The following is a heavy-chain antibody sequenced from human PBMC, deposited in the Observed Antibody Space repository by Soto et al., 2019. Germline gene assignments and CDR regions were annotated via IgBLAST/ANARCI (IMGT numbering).Heavy chain of an antibody. CDR2: INIGSGNT. D-gene: IGHD2-21*02. V-gene: IGHV1-3*05. CDR3: ARDGGDCGYRLIYYYYIGMDV. CDR1: GYAFSSYA. J-gene: IGHJ6*02. Sequence: QVQLLQSGAEEKKPGASVKVSYKASGYAFSSYAMHWVRQAPGQRLEWMGWINIGSGNTKYSQNFQDRITISRDTSANTVYMELSSLRSEDTAVYYCARDGGDCGYRLIYYYYIGMDVWGQGTTVSVSS.